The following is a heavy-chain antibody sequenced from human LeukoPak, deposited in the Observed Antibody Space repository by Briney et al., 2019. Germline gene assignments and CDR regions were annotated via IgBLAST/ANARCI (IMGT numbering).Heavy chain of an antibody. J-gene: IGHJ4*02. D-gene: IGHD6-6*01. V-gene: IGHV3-23*01. CDR3: AKGVIAGRPYYFDY. CDR2: ISASGATT. Sequence: GGSLRLSCAASGFAVSSYYMSWVRQAPGKGLEWVSGISASGATTYYADSVKGRFTISRDNSENTLSLQMNSLRDEDTALYFCAKGVIAGRPYYFDYWGQGTLVTVS. CDR1: GFAVSSYY.